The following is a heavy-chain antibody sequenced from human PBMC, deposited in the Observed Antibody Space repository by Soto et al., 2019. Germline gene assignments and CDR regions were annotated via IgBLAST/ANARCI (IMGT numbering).Heavy chain of an antibody. CDR2: ISGTTDNT. CDR1: GFTFSSNA. J-gene: IGHJ4*02. Sequence: EVPLLESGGGLVQPGGSLRLSCAASGFTFSSNAMSWVRQAPGKGLEWVSAISGTTDNTYYADSVKGRFTISRDNSKNTLYLQMNSLRAEDTALYYCARSLRGVIIDFDSWGLGTLVTVSS. D-gene: IGHD3-10*01. CDR3: ARSLRGVIIDFDS. V-gene: IGHV3-23*01.